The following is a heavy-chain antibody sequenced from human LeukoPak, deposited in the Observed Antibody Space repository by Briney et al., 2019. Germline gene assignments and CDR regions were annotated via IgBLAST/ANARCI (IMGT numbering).Heavy chain of an antibody. D-gene: IGHD3/OR15-3a*01. Sequence: SETLSLTCTVSGGSISSGSYYWSWIRQPAGKGLEWIGRIYTSGSTNFNPSLKSRVTISVDTSKNQFSLKLSSVTAADTAVYYCARSLGRDYYYYYYYMDVWGKGTTVTVSS. CDR2: IYTSGST. V-gene: IGHV4-61*02. CDR3: ARSLGRDYYYYYYYMDV. CDR1: GGSISSGSYY. J-gene: IGHJ6*03.